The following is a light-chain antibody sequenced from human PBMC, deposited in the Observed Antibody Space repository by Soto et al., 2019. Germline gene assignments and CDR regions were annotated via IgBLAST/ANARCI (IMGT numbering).Light chain of an antibody. J-gene: IGLJ2*01. CDR3: TSWTTSTTMI. CDR2: DVN. Sequence: QSALTQPASVSGSPGQSITISCXGXSXDIGAYNFVSWYQQHPGKAPKLMLYDVNIRPSGVSNRFSGSKSGNTASLTISGLQAEDEADYYCTSWTTSTTMIFGGGTKLTVL. V-gene: IGLV2-14*03. CDR1: SXDIGAYNF.